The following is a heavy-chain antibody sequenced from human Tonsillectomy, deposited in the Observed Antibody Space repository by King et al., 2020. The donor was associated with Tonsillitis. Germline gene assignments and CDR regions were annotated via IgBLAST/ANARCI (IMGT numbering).Heavy chain of an antibody. V-gene: IGHV3-23*04. J-gene: IGHJ4*02. CDR3: AKRGYCSGGRCYPLSYFFDY. CDR2: ITSSSGST. CDR1: GFTFSSYA. Sequence: VQLVESGGDLVQPGGSLRLSCAASGFTFSSYAMSWVRQAPGKGLEWVSSITSSSGSTYYADSVKGRFTISRDNSKNTLYLQMNSLRAEDTAVYYCAKRGYCSGGRCYPLSYFFDYGGQGTLVTVSA. D-gene: IGHD2-15*01.